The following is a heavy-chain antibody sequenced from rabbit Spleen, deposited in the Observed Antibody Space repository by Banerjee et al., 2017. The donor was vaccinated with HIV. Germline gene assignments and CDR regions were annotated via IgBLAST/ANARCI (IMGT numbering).Heavy chain of an antibody. V-gene: IGHV1S45*01. CDR3: ARDLTAVIGWNFNL. CDR1: GVSFSDKDV. D-gene: IGHD1-1*01. Sequence: EQLEESGGGLVKPEGSLTLTCKASGVSFSDKDVMCWVRQAPGKGLEWIACINIVTGKGVYANWAKGRFAISKTPTTTVTLQMTSLTAADTATYFCARDLTAVIGWNFNLWGPGTLVTVS. CDR2: INIVTGKG. J-gene: IGHJ4*01.